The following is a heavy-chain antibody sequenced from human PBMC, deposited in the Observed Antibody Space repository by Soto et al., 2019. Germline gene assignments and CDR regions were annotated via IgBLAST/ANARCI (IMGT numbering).Heavy chain of an antibody. Sequence: GGSLRLSCAASGFTFSNYPMTWVRQAPGKGLEWVSSISGSGRGTYYPDSVKGRFTISRDNSKNTFFLHMNSLRAEDTAVYYCAKEQAHSQADTSSIFDYWGQGTLVTVSS. J-gene: IGHJ4*02. CDR1: GFTFSNYP. CDR3: AKEQAHSQADTSSIFDY. V-gene: IGHV3-23*01. CDR2: ISGSGRGT. D-gene: IGHD2-2*01.